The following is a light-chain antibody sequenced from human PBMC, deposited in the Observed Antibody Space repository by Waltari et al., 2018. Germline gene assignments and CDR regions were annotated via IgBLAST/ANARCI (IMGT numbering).Light chain of an antibody. CDR1: SSEVGFYDL. J-gene: IGLJ3*02. V-gene: IGLV2-14*01. CDR3: SSYTRRSYWV. Sequence: QSALTQPASVSGSPGQSITISCTGISSEVGFYDLLSWFQHHPGKAPKVIIDQCHNRPSGLSTRVSGSKSANTASLTISGLQAEDEADYYCSSYTRRSYWVFGGGTQLTVL. CDR2: QCH.